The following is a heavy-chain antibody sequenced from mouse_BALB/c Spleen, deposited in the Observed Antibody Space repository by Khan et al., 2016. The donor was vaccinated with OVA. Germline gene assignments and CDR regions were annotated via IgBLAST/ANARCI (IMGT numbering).Heavy chain of an antibody. CDR1: GFTFSSFG. Sequence: EVELVESGGGLVQPGGSRKLSCAASGFTFSSFGMHWVRQAPEKGLEWVAYISSGSSTIYYADTVKGRFTISRESPRNTLFLQMTSLRSEDTAMYYCASSNWDYWGQGTTLTVSS. J-gene: IGHJ2*01. CDR2: ISSGSSTI. CDR3: ASSNWDY. D-gene: IGHD4-1*01. V-gene: IGHV5-17*02.